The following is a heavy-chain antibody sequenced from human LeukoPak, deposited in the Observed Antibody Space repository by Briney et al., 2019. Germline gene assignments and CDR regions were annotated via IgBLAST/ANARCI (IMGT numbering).Heavy chain of an antibody. CDR2: IKQDGSEK. J-gene: IGHJ5*01. CDR3: ASGDYMDS. CDR1: GFTFSSYA. V-gene: IGHV3-7*01. Sequence: PGGSLRLSCAASGFTFSSYAMSWVRQAPGKGLEWVANIKQDGSEKYYMDSVKGRFTISRDNAKNSLFLQMNSLRAEDTAVYYCASGDYMDSWGQGTLVTVSS. D-gene: IGHD4-11*01.